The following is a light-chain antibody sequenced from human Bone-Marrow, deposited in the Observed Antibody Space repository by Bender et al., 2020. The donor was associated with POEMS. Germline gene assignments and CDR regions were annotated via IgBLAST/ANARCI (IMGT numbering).Light chain of an antibody. CDR1: SSDVGGYNY. CDR2: EVN. Sequence: QSALTQPRSVSGSPGQSVTISCTGSSSDVGGYNYVSWYQQHPGKVPKLIIYEVNKRHPGVPDRFSGSKSGNTASLTVSGLQAEDEADYYCSSYGGNTNVVFGGGTKLTVL. J-gene: IGLJ2*01. V-gene: IGLV2-8*01. CDR3: SSYGGNTNVV.